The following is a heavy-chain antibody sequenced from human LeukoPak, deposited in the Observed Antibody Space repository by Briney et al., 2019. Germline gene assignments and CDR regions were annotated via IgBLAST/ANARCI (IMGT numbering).Heavy chain of an antibody. Sequence: GGSLRLSCAASGFTFSSYGMHWVRQAPGKGLEWVAVISYDGSDKYYADSVKGRFTISRDNSKNTLYLQMNSLRAEDTALYYCARDVDDGGENWFDPWGQGTLVTVSS. D-gene: IGHD4-23*01. V-gene: IGHV3-30*03. CDR1: GFTFSSYG. CDR3: ARDVDDGGENWFDP. CDR2: ISYDGSDK. J-gene: IGHJ5*02.